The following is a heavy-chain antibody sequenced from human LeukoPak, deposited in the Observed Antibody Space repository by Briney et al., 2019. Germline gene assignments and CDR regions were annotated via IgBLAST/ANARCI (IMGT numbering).Heavy chain of an antibody. D-gene: IGHD4-17*01. CDR1: GGTFSSYA. V-gene: IGHV1-69*01. J-gene: IGHJ3*02. CDR2: IIPIFGTA. CDR3: ARDCPTVTTWCDAFDI. Sequence: GSSVKVSCKASGGTFSSYAISWVRQAPGQGLEWMGGIIPIFGTANYAQKFQGRVTITADESTSTAYMELSSLRSEDTAVYYCARDCPTVTTWCDAFDIWGQGTMVTVPS.